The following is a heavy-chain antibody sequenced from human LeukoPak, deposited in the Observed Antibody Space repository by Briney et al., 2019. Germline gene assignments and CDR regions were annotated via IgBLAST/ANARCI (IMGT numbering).Heavy chain of an antibody. CDR2: IKSKTDGGTT. CDR3: TIRTIIGCFDY. CDR1: GFTFSNAW. J-gene: IGHJ4*02. V-gene: IGHV3-15*01. Sequence: PGGSLRLSCAASGFTFSNAWMSWVRQAPGKGLEWVGRIKSKTDGGTTDYAAPVKGRFTISRDDSKNTLYLQMNSLKTEDTAVYYCTIRTIIGCFDYWGQGTLVTVSS. D-gene: IGHD2-2*01.